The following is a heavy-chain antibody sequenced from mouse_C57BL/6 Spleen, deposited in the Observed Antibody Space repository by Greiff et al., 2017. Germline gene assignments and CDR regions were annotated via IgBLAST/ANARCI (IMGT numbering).Heavy chain of an antibody. CDR3: ARDGNYGFAY. D-gene: IGHD2-1*01. V-gene: IGHV1-52*01. J-gene: IGHJ3*01. Sequence: VQLQQSGAELVRPGSSVKLSCKASGYTFTSYWMHWVKQRPIQGLEWIGNIDPSDSETHYNQKFKDKATLTVDKSSSTAYMQLSSLTSEDSAAYYCARDGNYGFAYWGQGTLVTVSA. CDR2: IDPSDSET. CDR1: GYTFTSYW.